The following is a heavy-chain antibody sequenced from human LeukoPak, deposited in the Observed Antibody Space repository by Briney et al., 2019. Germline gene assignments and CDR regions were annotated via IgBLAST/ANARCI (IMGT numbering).Heavy chain of an antibody. D-gene: IGHD3-22*01. CDR3: ARNHYYDSSADAFDI. CDR1: GFTFSSYG. Sequence: GGSLRLSCAASGFTFSSYGMHWVRQAPGKGLEWVAFIRYDGSNKYYADSVKGRFTISRDNSKNTLYLQMNSLRAEDTAVYYCARNHYYDSSADAFDIWGQGTMVTVSS. CDR2: IRYDGSNK. V-gene: IGHV3-30*02. J-gene: IGHJ3*02.